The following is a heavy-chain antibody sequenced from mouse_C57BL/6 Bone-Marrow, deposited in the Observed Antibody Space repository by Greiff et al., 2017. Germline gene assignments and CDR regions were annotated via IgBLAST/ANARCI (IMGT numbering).Heavy chain of an antibody. J-gene: IGHJ1*03. CDR2: ILPGSGST. V-gene: IGHV1-9*01. CDR3: ARVCYYGSSYGWYFDV. Sequence: LVESGAELMKPGASVKLSCKATGYTFTGYWIEWVKQRPGHGLEWIGEILPGSGSTNYNEKFNGKATFTADTSSNTAYMQLSSLTTEDSAIYYCARVCYYGSSYGWYFDVWGTGTTVTVSS. CDR1: GYTFTGYW. D-gene: IGHD1-1*01.